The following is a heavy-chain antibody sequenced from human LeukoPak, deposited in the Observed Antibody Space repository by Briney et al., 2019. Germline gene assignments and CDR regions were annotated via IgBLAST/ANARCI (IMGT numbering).Heavy chain of an antibody. CDR2: IYYSGST. V-gene: IGHV4-59*12. D-gene: IGHD2-8*01. Sequence: SETLSLTCTVSGGSISSYYWSWIRQPPGKGLEWIGYIYYSGSTNYNPSLKSRVTISVDTSKNQFSLKLSSVTAADTAVYYCARDMLLRTPGVDVWGQGTTVTVSS. J-gene: IGHJ6*02. CDR3: ARDMLLRTPGVDV. CDR1: GGSISSYY.